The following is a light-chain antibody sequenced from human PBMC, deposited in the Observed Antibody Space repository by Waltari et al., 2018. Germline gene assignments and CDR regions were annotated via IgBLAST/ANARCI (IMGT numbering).Light chain of an antibody. J-gene: IGKJ1*01. V-gene: IGKV3-20*01. CDR3: QLYVRLPAT. CDR2: GAS. Sequence: EVVLTQTPGTLSLSPGERATLASRASQSVGTSLAWYQQKPGQAPRLLIYGASRRATGIPDRFSGSGSGTDFSLTISRLEPEDFAVYYCQLYVRLPATFGQGTKVEI. CDR1: QSVGTS.